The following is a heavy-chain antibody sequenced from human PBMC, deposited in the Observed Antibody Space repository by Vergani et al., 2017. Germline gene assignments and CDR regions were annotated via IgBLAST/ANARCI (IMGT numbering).Heavy chain of an antibody. V-gene: IGHV3-9*02. Sequence: EVQLEESGGGLVLPGRSLRLSCVASGFTSAGYAMHWVRQAPGKGLEWVSGISWNSNSIGYADSVKGRFTISRDNAKNSLYLQMNSLRAEDTALYNCAKDLGTSSGGGWFDPWGQGTLVTVSS. CDR1: GFTSAGYA. J-gene: IGHJ5*02. CDR3: AKDLGTSSGGGWFDP. D-gene: IGHD6-6*01. CDR2: ISWNSNSI.